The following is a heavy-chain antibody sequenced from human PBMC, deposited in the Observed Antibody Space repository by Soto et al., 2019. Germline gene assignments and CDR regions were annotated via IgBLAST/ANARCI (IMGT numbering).Heavy chain of an antibody. CDR3: AKDIEEEAADGTIQH. V-gene: IGHV3-9*01. CDR2: ISWNSGSI. Sequence: EVQLVESGGGLVQPGRSLRLSCAASGFTFDDYAMHWVRQAPGKGLEWVSGISWNSGSIGYADSVKGRFTISRDNAKNSLYLQMDSQRAEDTALYYCAKDIEEEAADGTIQHWGQGTLVTVSS. J-gene: IGHJ1*01. CDR1: GFTFDDYA. D-gene: IGHD6-13*01.